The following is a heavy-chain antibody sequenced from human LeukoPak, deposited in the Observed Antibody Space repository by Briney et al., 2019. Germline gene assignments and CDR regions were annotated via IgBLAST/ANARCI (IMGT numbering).Heavy chain of an antibody. V-gene: IGHV3-23*01. CDR3: ARDLAYYYYYMDV. CDR1: GFTFSSYA. J-gene: IGHJ6*03. Sequence: PGGSLRLSCAASGFTFSSYAMSWVRQAPGKGLECISGFSGSGGSTYYADSVKGRFTISRDNSKNTLYLQMNSLRAEDTAVYYCARDLAYYYYYMDVWGKGTTVTISS. CDR2: FSGSGGST.